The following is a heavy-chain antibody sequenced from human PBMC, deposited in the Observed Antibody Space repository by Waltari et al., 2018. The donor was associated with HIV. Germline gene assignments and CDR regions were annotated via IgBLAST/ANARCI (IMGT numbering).Heavy chain of an antibody. CDR2: INPNSGGT. J-gene: IGHJ5*02. Sequence: QVQLVQYGAEVKKTGASVKVSCKASGYTFTGYYIHWGRQALGQGLEWMGWINPNSGGTNYAQKFQGRCTMTRDTSISTAYMGLSRLGSDDTAVYYCARGPPYYYGLGSPGGGWFDPWGQGTLVTVSS. V-gene: IGHV1-2*02. D-gene: IGHD3-10*01. CDR1: GYTFTGYY. CDR3: ARGPPYYYGLGSPGGGWFDP.